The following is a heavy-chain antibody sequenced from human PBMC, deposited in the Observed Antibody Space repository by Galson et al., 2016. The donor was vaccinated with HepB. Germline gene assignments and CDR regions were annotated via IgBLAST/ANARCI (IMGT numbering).Heavy chain of an antibody. D-gene: IGHD2-15*01. CDR2: IYYSRGT. J-gene: IGHJ4*02. Sequence: TLSLTCTVSGGSISSRGYYWSWIRQHPGKGLEWIGYIYYSRGTYYNPSLQSRLTISLDTSKNHFSLKLDSVTAADTAVYYCAGYEVVSFDYWGQGTLVTVPS. CDR1: GGSISSRGYY. V-gene: IGHV4-31*03. CDR3: AGYEVVSFDY.